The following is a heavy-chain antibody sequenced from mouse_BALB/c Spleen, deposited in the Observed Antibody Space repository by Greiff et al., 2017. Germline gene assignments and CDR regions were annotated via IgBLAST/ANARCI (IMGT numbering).Heavy chain of an antibody. Sequence: VQLKESGPSLVKPSQTLSLTCSVTGDSITSGYYWNWIRQFPGNKLEWMGYISYDGSNNYNPSLKNRISITRDTSKNQFFLKLNSVTTEDTATYYCARTYYGNYEGVYFDYWGQGTTLTVSS. CDR1: GDSITSGYY. D-gene: IGHD2-10*01. V-gene: IGHV3-6*02. CDR2: ISYDGSN. CDR3: ARTYYGNYEGVYFDY. J-gene: IGHJ2*01.